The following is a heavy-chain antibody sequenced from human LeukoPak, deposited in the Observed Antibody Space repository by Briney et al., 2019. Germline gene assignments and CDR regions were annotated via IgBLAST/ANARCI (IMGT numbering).Heavy chain of an antibody. D-gene: IGHD2-2*01. Sequence: SQTLSLTCAISGDSVSSNSAVWNWIRQSPSRGLEWPGRTYYKSKWSNNYAVSVKSRITINPDTSENQFSLQLNSVTPGDTAVYYCARGDQAFDYWGQGTLVTVSS. J-gene: IGHJ4*02. CDR3: ARGDQAFDY. CDR1: GDSVSSNSAV. V-gene: IGHV6-1*01. CDR2: TYYKSKWSN.